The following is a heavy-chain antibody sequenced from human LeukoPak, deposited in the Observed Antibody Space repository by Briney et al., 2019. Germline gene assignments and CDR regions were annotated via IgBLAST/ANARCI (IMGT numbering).Heavy chain of an antibody. CDR3: AAYCSGGGC. CDR2: IWYDGSNK. Sequence: GGSLRLCCAASGFTFSSYGMHWVRQATGKGLEWVAVIWYDGSNKYYADSVKGRFTISRDNSKNTLYLQMNSLRAEDTAVYYCAAYCSGGGCWGQGTLVTVSS. D-gene: IGHD2-15*01. CDR1: GFTFSSYG. J-gene: IGHJ4*02. V-gene: IGHV3-33*01.